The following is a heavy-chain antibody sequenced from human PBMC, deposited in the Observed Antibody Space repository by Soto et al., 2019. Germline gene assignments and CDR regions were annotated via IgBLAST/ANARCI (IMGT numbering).Heavy chain of an antibody. D-gene: IGHD3-9*01. CDR1: GGSISSYY. J-gene: IGHJ6*03. V-gene: IGHV4-59*01. Sequence: SETLSLTCTVSGGSISSYYWSWIRQPPGRGLEWIGYIYYSGSTNYNPSLKSRVTISVDTSKNQFSLKLSSVTAADTAVYYCARDNRRYDILTGYYHYYYMDVWGKGTTVTVSS. CDR2: IYYSGST. CDR3: ARDNRRYDILTGYYHYYYMDV.